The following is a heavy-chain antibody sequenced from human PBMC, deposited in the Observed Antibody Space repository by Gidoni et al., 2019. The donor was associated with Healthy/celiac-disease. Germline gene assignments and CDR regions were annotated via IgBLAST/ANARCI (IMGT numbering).Heavy chain of an antibody. J-gene: IGHJ6*02. CDR2: IIPIFGTA. CDR1: GGTFSSYA. CDR3: ARRGAVYCGGDCSTSDYYYGMDV. Sequence: QVQLVQSGAEVKKPGSSVKVSCKASGGTFSSYAISWVRQAPGQGLEWMGGIIPIFGTANYAQKFQGRVTITADESTSTAYMELSSLRSEDTAVYYCARRGAVYCGGDCSTSDYYYGMDVWGQGTTVTVSS. D-gene: IGHD2-21*02. V-gene: IGHV1-69*01.